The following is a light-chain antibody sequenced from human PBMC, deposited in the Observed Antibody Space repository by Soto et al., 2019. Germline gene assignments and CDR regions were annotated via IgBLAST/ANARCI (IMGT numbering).Light chain of an antibody. J-gene: IGKJ5*01. Sequence: EIVMTPSPATLSVSPRGRATLSCRASQSISDTLAWYQQKPGQAPRLLIYGASTRAPGFPARFSGSGSGTDFTLTISSLEPEDFAVYYCQQRSNWITFGQGTRLEIK. V-gene: IGKV3-15*01. CDR1: QSISDT. CDR2: GAS. CDR3: QQRSNWIT.